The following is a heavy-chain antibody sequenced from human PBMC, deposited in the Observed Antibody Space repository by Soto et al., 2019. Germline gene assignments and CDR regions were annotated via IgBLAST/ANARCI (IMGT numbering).Heavy chain of an antibody. CDR1: GGSISSSSYY. J-gene: IGHJ4*02. Sequence: PSETLSLTCTVSGGSISSSSYYWGWIRQPPGKGLEWIGSIYYSGSTYYNPSLKSRVTISVDTSKNQFSLKLSSVTAADTAVYYCASQKRYQLHYWGQGTLVTVSS. D-gene: IGHD2-2*01. CDR2: IYYSGST. V-gene: IGHV4-39*01. CDR3: ASQKRYQLHY.